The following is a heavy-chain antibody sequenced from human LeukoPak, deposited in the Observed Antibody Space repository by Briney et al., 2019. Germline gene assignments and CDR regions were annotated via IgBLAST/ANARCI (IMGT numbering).Heavy chain of an antibody. J-gene: IGHJ4*02. CDR2: VRNDGSDT. V-gene: IGHV3-30*02. CDR1: GLTFTSHG. CDR3: ARDRGKDHFDS. D-gene: IGHD4-23*01. Sequence: PGGSLRLSCTTYGLTFTSHGFHWLRQVVGKSLEWVAFVRNDGSDTYHANSVQGRLSISRDNSGNTLYLQMNSLRVEDTAIYYCARDRGKDHFDSWGQGTQVTVSS.